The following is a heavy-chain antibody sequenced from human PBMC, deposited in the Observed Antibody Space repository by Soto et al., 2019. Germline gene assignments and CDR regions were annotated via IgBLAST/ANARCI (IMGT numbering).Heavy chain of an antibody. CDR3: ARDFYSSSSYYSYYYGMDV. CDR1: GDSVSSNSAA. V-gene: IGHV6-1*01. CDR2: TYYRSKWYN. Sequence: PSQTLSLTCVISGDSVSSNSAAWNWIRQSPSRGLEWLGRTYYRSKWYNDYAVSVKSRITINPDTSKNQFSLQLNSVTPEDTAVYYCARDFYSSSSYYSYYYGMDVWGQGTTVTVSS. J-gene: IGHJ6*02. D-gene: IGHD6-6*01.